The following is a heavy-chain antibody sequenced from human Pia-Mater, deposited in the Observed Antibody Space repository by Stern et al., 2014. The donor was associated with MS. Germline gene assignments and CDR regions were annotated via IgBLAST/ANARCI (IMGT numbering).Heavy chain of an antibody. Sequence: MQLVESGGGVVQPGRSLRLSCAASGFPFSSYGMHWVRPTPGKGLEWVAVIWYDGSNKYYADSVKGRFTISRDNSENTLYLQMNSLRAEDTAVYYCARGDSSSPLEYWGQGTLVTVSS. J-gene: IGHJ4*02. CDR3: ARGDSSSPLEY. CDR2: IWYDGSNK. D-gene: IGHD6-6*01. V-gene: IGHV3-33*01. CDR1: GFPFSSYG.